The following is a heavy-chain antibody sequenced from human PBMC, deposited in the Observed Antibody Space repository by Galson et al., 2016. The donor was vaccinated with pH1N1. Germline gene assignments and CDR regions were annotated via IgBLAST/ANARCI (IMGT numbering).Heavy chain of an antibody. D-gene: IGHD4-17*01. V-gene: IGHV5-51*03. CDR3: ARQYDFGDYRGNAFDI. J-gene: IGHJ3*02. CDR1: GYIFTSQW. Sequence: QSGAEVTKPGESLKISCKASGYIFTSQWIAWVRQVPGKGLEWVGVVNPGGSTIRYSPAFQSQGTISSDKSISTAYLQWISLRASDTAMYYCARQYDFGDYRGNAFDIWGQGTVVIVSS. CDR2: VNPGGSTI.